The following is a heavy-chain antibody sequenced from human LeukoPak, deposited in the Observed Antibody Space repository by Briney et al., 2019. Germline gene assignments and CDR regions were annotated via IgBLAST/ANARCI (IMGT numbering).Heavy chain of an antibody. CDR2: INPNSGAT. CDR1: GYTFSDYY. Sequence: ASVKVSCKASGYTFSDYYMHWVRHAPGQGLEWMGWINPNSGATGYAQKFQGRVTMTRDTSISTADMELNSLRSDDTAMYYCSRGSALNRAYSGYDPPFHYWGQGTLVAVSS. CDR3: SRGSALNRAYSGYDPPFHY. D-gene: IGHD5-12*01. J-gene: IGHJ4*02. V-gene: IGHV1-2*02.